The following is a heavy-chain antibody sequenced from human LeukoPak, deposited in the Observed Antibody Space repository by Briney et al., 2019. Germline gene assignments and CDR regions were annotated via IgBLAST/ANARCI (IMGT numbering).Heavy chain of an antibody. CDR1: GFTFSSYW. Sequence: GGSLRLSCAASGFTFSSYWMSWVRQAPGKGLEWVANIKQDGSEKYYVDSVKGRFTISRDNAKNSLYLQMNSLRAEDTALYYCAKDIALYSGSYCFDYWGQGTLVTVSS. J-gene: IGHJ4*02. CDR2: IKQDGSEK. V-gene: IGHV3-7*03. D-gene: IGHD1-26*01. CDR3: AKDIALYSGSYCFDY.